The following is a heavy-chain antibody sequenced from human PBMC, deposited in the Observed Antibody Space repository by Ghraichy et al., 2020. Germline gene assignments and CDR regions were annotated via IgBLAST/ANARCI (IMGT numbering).Heavy chain of an antibody. CDR1: GFTFSSYG. CDR3: AKDASGYYYYYYMDV. CDR2: IRYDGSNK. D-gene: IGHD3-10*01. V-gene: IGHV3-30*02. Sequence: GESLNISCAASGFTFSSYGMHWVRQAPGKGLEWVAFIRYDGSNKYYADSVKGRFTISRDNSKNTLYLQMNSLRAEDTAVYYCAKDASGYYYYYYMDVWGKGTTVTVSS. J-gene: IGHJ6*03.